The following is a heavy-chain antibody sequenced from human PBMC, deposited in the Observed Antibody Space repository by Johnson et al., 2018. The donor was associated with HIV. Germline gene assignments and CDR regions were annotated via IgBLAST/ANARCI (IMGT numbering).Heavy chain of an antibody. CDR3: ARDPSPIVGATYAFEF. V-gene: IGHV3-66*01. Sequence: MLLVESGGGLVQPGGSLRLSCAASGFTVSSNYMSWVRQAPGKGLEWVSVIYSGGSTYYANSVKGRFTISRDNSRNTLYLPMGRLRVEDLAVYSCARDPSPIVGATYAFEFWGQGTMVTVSS. CDR1: GFTVSSNY. J-gene: IGHJ3*01. D-gene: IGHD1-26*01. CDR2: IYSGGST.